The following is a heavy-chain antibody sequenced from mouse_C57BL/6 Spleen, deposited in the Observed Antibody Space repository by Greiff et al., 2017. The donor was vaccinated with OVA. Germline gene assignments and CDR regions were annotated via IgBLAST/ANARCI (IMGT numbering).Heavy chain of an antibody. D-gene: IGHD3-1*01. CDR3: ARRRANPYWYFDV. CDR2: IDPSDSYT. Sequence: VQLQQSGAELVMPGASVKLSCKASGYTFTSYWMHWVKQRPGQGLEWIGEIDPSDSYTNYNQKFKGKSTLTVDKSSSTAYMQLSSLTSEDSAVYYCARRRANPYWYFDVWGTGTTVTVSS. CDR1: GYTFTSYW. J-gene: IGHJ1*03. V-gene: IGHV1-69*01.